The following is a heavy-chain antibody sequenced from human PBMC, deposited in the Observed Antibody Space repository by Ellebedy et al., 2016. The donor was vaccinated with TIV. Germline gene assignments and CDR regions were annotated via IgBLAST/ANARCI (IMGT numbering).Heavy chain of an antibody. V-gene: IGHV3-7*01. D-gene: IGHD3-10*01. CDR2: TKKDGSEK. CDR1: GFTFSNYW. CDR3: ARDGGSGSYWEGFDY. Sequence: GESLKISCGTSGFTFSNYWMTWVRQAPGKGLEWVATTKKDGSEKYYVDSVKGRFTISRDNARNSLYLQMSSLRVEDTAVYYCARDGGSGSYWEGFDYWGQGTLVTVSS. J-gene: IGHJ4*02.